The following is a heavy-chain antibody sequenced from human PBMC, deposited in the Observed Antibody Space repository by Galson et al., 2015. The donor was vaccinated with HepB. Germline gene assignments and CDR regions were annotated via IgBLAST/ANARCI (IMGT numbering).Heavy chain of an antibody. V-gene: IGHV7-4-1*02. CDR2: INTNTGNP. D-gene: IGHD5-12*01. J-gene: IGHJ6*02. Sequence: SVKVSCKASGYTFTSYAMNWVRQAPGQGLEWMGWINTNTGNPTYAQGFTGRFVFSLDTSVSTAYLQISSLKAEDTAVYYCARDGGWGVATIRVYYGMDVWGQGTTVTVSS. CDR1: GYTFTSYA. CDR3: ARDGGWGVATIRVYYGMDV.